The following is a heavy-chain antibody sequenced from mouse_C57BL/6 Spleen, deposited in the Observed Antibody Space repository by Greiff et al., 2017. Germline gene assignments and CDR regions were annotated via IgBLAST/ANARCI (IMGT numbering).Heavy chain of an antibody. J-gene: IGHJ4*01. CDR2: IDPSDSET. D-gene: IGHD2-3*01. Sequence: QVQLQQPGAELVRPGSSVKLSCKASGYTFTSYWMHWVKQRPIQGLEWIGNIDPSDSETHYNQKFKDKATLTVDKSSSTAYMQLSSLTSEDSAVYYCATRSYESSMDYWGQGTSVTVSS. CDR1: GYTFTSYW. V-gene: IGHV1-52*01. CDR3: ATRSYESSMDY.